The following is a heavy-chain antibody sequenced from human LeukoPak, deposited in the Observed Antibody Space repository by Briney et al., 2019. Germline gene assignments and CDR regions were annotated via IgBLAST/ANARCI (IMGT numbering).Heavy chain of an antibody. Sequence: GGSLRLSCAASGFTFSSYSMSWVRQAPGKGLEWVSYISSSSSTIYYADSVKGRFTISRDNAKNSLYLQMNSLRDEDTAVYYCARDRSSITMVRGNFDYWGQGTLVTVSS. CDR2: ISSSSSTI. D-gene: IGHD3-10*01. J-gene: IGHJ4*02. V-gene: IGHV3-48*02. CDR3: ARDRSSITMVRGNFDY. CDR1: GFTFSSYS.